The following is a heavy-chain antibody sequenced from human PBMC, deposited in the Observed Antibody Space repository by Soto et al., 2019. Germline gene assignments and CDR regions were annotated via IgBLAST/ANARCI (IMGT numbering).Heavy chain of an antibody. CDR3: ARDESLWAPRPGGMDV. D-gene: IGHD1-26*01. J-gene: IGHJ6*02. V-gene: IGHV1-46*01. CDR2: INPSGGST. Sequence: ASVKVSCKASGYTFTSYYMYWVRQAPGQGLEWMGIINPSGGSTSYAQKFQGRVTMTRDTSTSTVYMELSSLRSEDTAVYYCARDESLWAPRPGGMDVGGQGTRVTAS. CDR1: GYTFTSYY.